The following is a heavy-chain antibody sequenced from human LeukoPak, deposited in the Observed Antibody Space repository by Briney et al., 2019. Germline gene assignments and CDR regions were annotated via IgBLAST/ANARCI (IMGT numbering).Heavy chain of an antibody. Sequence: ASVKVSCKASGYTFTSYAMNWVRQAPGQGLEWMGIINPSGGSTSYAQKFQGRVTMTRDTSTSTVYMELSSLRSEDTAVYHCARDLNPHYYDSSGYHISDYWGQGTLVTVSS. D-gene: IGHD3-22*01. J-gene: IGHJ4*02. CDR1: GYTFTSYA. CDR2: INPSGGST. V-gene: IGHV1-46*01. CDR3: ARDLNPHYYDSSGYHISDY.